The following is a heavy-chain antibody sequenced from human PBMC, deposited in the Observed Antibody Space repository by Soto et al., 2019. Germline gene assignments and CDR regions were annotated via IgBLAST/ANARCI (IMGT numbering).Heavy chain of an antibody. V-gene: IGHV1-3*01. D-gene: IGHD5-12*01. Sequence: ASVKVSCKASGYTFISYAIHWVRQAPGQRLEWMGWINAGNGNTKYSQKFQGRVTITRDTSAGAAYMELSSLSSEDTAVYYCAKDGGKDGYFGNWFDPWGQGTQVTVSS. CDR2: INAGNGNT. CDR3: AKDGGKDGYFGNWFDP. CDR1: GYTFISYA. J-gene: IGHJ5*02.